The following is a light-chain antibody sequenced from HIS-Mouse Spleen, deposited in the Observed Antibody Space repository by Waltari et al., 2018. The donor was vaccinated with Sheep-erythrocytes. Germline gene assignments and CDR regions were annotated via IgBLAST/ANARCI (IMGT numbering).Light chain of an antibody. J-gene: IGLJ1*01. V-gene: IGLV2-11*01. CDR2: DVS. CDR3: CSYAGSYNHV. Sequence: QSALTQPRSVSGSPGQSVTISCTGTSSDVGGYNYVPWYQQYPGKAPKLMIYDVSKRTAGVPDRFSGSKSGNTASLTISGLQAEDEADYYCCSYAGSYNHVFATGTKVTVL. CDR1: SSDVGGYNY.